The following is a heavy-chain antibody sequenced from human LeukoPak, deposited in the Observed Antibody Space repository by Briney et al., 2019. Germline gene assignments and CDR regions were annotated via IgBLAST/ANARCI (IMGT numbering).Heavy chain of an antibody. J-gene: IGHJ5*02. V-gene: IGHV3-53*01. CDR1: GFTVSSNY. CDR2: IYSGGST. CDR3: ARVTRGNWFDP. Sequence: GGSLRLSCAASGFTVSSNYMSWVRQAPGKGLEWVSVIYSGGSTYYADSVKGRFTISRDNAKNSLYLQMNSLGAEDTAVYFCARVTRGNWFDPWGQGILVTVSS.